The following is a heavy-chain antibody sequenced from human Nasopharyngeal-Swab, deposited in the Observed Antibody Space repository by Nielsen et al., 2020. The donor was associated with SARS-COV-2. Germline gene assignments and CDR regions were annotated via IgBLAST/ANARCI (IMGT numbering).Heavy chain of an antibody. V-gene: IGHV3-7*03. CDR1: GFSFSTYW. CDR2: IKQDGSEK. D-gene: IGHD3-16*02. J-gene: IGHJ6*03. CDR3: ARQGVFVPAYFHQYYMDV. Sequence: GESLKISCAASGFSFSTYWMTWVPQAPGKGLEWVANIKQDGSEKYYVDSVKGRFTVSRDNPKNLLYLQVNSLRAEDTAVYYCARQGVFVPAYFHQYYMDVWGKGTTVTVSS.